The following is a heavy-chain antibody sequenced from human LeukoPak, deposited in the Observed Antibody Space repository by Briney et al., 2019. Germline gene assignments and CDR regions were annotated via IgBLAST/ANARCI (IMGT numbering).Heavy chain of an antibody. CDR2: ISDSGST. D-gene: IGHD3-16*02. Sequence: SETLSLTCTVSGGSINGYYWTWIRQPPGKGLEWIGYISDSGSTNYSPSLKSRLTMSVDTSKRQFSLNLTSVTAADTAIYYCARHGYTASHYFLDYWSQGTLVTVSS. CDR3: ARHGYTASHYFLDY. V-gene: IGHV4-59*08. CDR1: GGSINGYY. J-gene: IGHJ4*02.